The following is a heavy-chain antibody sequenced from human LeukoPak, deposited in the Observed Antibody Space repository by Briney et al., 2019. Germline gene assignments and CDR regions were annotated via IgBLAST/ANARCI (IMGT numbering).Heavy chain of an antibody. V-gene: IGHV5-51*01. Sequence: GESLKISCKGSGYSFTSYWIGWVRQMPGKGLEWMGIIYPGDSDTRYSPSFQGQVTISADESISTAYLQWSSLKASDTAMYYCARQRLGHPDSEAWAFDIWGQGTMVTVSS. J-gene: IGHJ3*02. CDR2: IYPGDSDT. CDR1: GYSFTSYW. CDR3: ARQRLGHPDSEAWAFDI. D-gene: IGHD5-18*01.